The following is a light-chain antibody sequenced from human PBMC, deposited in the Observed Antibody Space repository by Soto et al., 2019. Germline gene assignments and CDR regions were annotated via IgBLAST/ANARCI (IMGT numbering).Light chain of an antibody. CDR1: QSISSW. Sequence: DIQMTQSPSTLSASVGDRVTITCRASQSISSWLAWYQQKPGKAPKLLIYKASSLESGVPSRFSGSGSGTEFTLTISSLQPDDFATYYCQQYNSYRRTFGLGTKVEIK. J-gene: IGKJ1*01. CDR2: KAS. V-gene: IGKV1-5*03. CDR3: QQYNSYRRT.